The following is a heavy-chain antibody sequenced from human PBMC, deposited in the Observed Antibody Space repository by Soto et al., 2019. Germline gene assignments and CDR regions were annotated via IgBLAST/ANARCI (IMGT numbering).Heavy chain of an antibody. Sequence: QVQLVQSGAEVKKPGSSVKVSCKASGGTFSSYAIDWVRQAPGQGLEWMGGIIPIFGTADYAQKFQGRVTINADESPSTAYLERSSLRSEDTAVYYCARGQTGGGWGYYFDYWGQGTLVTVSS. CDR1: GGTFSSYA. D-gene: IGHD3-16*01. CDR3: ARGQTGGGWGYYFDY. J-gene: IGHJ4*02. CDR2: IIPIFGTA. V-gene: IGHV1-69*12.